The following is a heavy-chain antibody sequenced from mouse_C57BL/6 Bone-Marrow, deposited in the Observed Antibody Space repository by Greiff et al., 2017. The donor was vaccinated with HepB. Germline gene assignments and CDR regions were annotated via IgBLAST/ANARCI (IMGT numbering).Heavy chain of an antibody. D-gene: IGHD1-1*01. J-gene: IGHJ3*01. Sequence: EVQVVESGTVLARPGASVKMSCKTSGYTFTSYWMHWVKQRPGQGLEWIGAIYPGNSDNSYNQKFKGKAKLTAVTSASTAYMGLSSLTNEDSAVYYCTIHYGSSYVWFAYWGQGTLVTVSA. CDR2: IYPGNSDN. V-gene: IGHV1-5*01. CDR1: GYTFTSYW. CDR3: TIHYGSSYVWFAY.